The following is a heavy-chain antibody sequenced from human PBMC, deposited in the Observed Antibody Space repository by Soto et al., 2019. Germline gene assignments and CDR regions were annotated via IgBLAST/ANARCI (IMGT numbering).Heavy chain of an antibody. J-gene: IGHJ5*02. CDR3: ATAEVDH. V-gene: IGHV3-74*01. CDR2: VISDGNTI. Sequence: EVQLVESGGGLVQPGGSLRVSCAASGFTFANHWMHWVRQAPGKGLDWVSRVISDGNTIDYADSVKGRFTVSRDNVKNTLYRQMTSLRAEDTAVYFCATAEVDHWGPRTLVTVSS. CDR1: GFTFANHW.